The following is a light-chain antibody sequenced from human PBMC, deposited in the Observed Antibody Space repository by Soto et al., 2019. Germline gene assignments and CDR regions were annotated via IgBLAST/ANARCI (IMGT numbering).Light chain of an antibody. CDR1: SSDVGGYNY. J-gene: IGLJ2*01. Sequence: QSALTQPASVSGSPGQSITISCTGTSSDVGGYNYVSWYQQHPGKAPKLMIYDVTNRPSGVSNRFSGSKSGNTASLIISGLQAEDEADYYCSSYTSSTTLVFGGGTKVTVI. CDR3: SSYTSSTTLV. V-gene: IGLV2-14*03. CDR2: DVT.